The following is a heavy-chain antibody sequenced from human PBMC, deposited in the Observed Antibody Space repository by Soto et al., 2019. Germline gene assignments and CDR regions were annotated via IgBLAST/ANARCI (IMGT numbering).Heavy chain of an antibody. CDR3: ARERAYGMDV. CDR1: GYTFSSYG. CDR2: MNPNTGNT. Sequence: ASVKVSCKASGYTFSSYGITWVRQAPGQGLEWMGWMNPNTGNTVYAQKFQGRVTMTRNTSISTAYMELSSLRSEDTAVYYCARERAYGMDVWGQGTTVTVSS. V-gene: IGHV1-8*02. J-gene: IGHJ6*02.